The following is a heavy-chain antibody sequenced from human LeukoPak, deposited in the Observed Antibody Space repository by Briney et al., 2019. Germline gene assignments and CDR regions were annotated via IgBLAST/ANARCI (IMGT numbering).Heavy chain of an antibody. D-gene: IGHD3-9*01. Sequence: GGSLRLSCAASGFTFSSYAMSWVRQAPGKGLEWVSAISGSGGSTYYADSVKGRFTISRDNSKNTLYLQMNSLRAEDTAVYYCAKKELSGHYDILTGYYTEYLDYWGQGTLVTVSS. CDR1: GFTFSSYA. V-gene: IGHV3-23*01. J-gene: IGHJ4*02. CDR2: ISGSGGST. CDR3: AKKELSGHYDILTGYYTEYLDY.